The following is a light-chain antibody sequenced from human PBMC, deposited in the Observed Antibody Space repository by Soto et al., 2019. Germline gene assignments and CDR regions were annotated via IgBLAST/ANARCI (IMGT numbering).Light chain of an antibody. CDR2: EIN. V-gene: IGLV2-8*01. CDR1: SSDVGAYDY. J-gene: IGLJ1*01. CDR3: SSYTSSSPYV. Sequence: QSVLTQPPSASGSPGQSVTISCTGTSSDVGAYDYVSWYQQHPGKAPKLMIYEINKRPSGVPNRFSGSKSGNTASLTISGLQAEDEADYYCSSYTSSSPYVFGTGTKVTVL.